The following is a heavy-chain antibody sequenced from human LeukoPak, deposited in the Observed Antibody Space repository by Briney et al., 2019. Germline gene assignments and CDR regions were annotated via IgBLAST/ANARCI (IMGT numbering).Heavy chain of an antibody. Sequence: PSETLSLTCTVSGGYISSYYWSWIRQPPGKGLDGVGYIYYSWNTNYNPSLKSRVTISVDTSRNQLSVKLSSVTAADTAVYYCARAFTSPGGFDPWGQGTLVTVSS. CDR1: GGYISSYY. CDR3: ARAFTSPGGFDP. D-gene: IGHD3-16*01. CDR2: IYYSWNT. J-gene: IGHJ5*02. V-gene: IGHV4-59*01.